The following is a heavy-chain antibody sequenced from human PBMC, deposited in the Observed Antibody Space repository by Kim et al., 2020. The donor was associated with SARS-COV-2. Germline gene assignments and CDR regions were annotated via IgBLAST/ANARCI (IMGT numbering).Heavy chain of an antibody. CDR2: ISGSGGST. V-gene: IGHV3-23*01. D-gene: IGHD3-3*01. CDR3: AKAGFWNPYYYYYGMDV. J-gene: IGHJ6*02. Sequence: GGSLRLSCAASGFTFSSYAMSWVRQAPGKGLEWVSSISGSGGSTYYADSVKGRFTISIDNSKNTLYLQMNSLRAEDTAVYYCAKAGFWNPYYYYYGMDVWGQGTTVTVSS. CDR1: GFTFSSYA.